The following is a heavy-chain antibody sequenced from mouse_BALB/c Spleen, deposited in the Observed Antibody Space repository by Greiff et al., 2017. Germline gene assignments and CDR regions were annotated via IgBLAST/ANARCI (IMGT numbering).Heavy chain of an antibody. CDR2: IDPANGNT. D-gene: IGHD4-1*01. CDR1: GFNIKDTY. V-gene: IGHV14-3*02. Sequence: VQLQQSGAELVKPGASVKLSCTASGFNIKDTYMHWVKQRPEQGLEWIGRIDPANGNTKYDPKFQGKATITADTSSNTAYLQLSSLTSEDTAVDYCARGGLTGTDYFDYWGQGTTLTVSS. CDR3: ARGGLTGTDYFDY. J-gene: IGHJ2*01.